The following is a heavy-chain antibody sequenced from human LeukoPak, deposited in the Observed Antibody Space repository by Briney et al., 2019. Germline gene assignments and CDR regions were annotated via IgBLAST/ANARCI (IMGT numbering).Heavy chain of an antibody. Sequence: SETLSLTCTVSGGSISSYYWSWIRQPPGKGLEWIGYIYYSGGTNYNPSLKSRVTISVDTSKNQFSLKLTSVTAADTAVYYCARGSPKSSKYYYGLGSWIDYWGQGTLVTVSS. D-gene: IGHD3-10*01. CDR1: GGSISSYY. CDR2: IYYSGGT. J-gene: IGHJ4*02. V-gene: IGHV4-59*01. CDR3: ARGSPKSSKYYYGLGSWIDY.